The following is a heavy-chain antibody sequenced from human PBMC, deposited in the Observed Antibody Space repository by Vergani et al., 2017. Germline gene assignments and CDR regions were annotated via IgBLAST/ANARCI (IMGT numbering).Heavy chain of an antibody. CDR3: AKDRFDWLDY. V-gene: IGHV3-30*02. D-gene: IGHD3-9*01. J-gene: IGHJ4*02. Sequence: QVQLVESGGGVVQPGGSLRLSCEASKFTFGSYGMNWVRQAPGKGLEWGAFIRYDGSNKYYADSVKGRFTISRDNSKNTLYLQMNSLRAEDTAVYYCAKDRFDWLDYWGQGTLVTVSS. CDR1: KFTFGSYG. CDR2: IRYDGSNK.